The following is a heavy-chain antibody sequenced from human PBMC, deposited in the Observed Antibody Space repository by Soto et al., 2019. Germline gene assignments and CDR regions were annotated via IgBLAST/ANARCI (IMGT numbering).Heavy chain of an antibody. CDR1: GFLFRSFA. CDR2: ISDTGHT. Sequence: EVQLLESGGGLVQPGGSLRLACAGSGFLFRSFAMSWVRQAPGKGLEWVSGISDTGHTYYADSVMGRFTISRDNSENTLYLQMTALRAEDTATYFCAKDRLWFGRATEDYWAQGILVTVSS. J-gene: IGHJ4*02. D-gene: IGHD3-10*01. CDR3: AKDRLWFGRATEDY. V-gene: IGHV3-23*01.